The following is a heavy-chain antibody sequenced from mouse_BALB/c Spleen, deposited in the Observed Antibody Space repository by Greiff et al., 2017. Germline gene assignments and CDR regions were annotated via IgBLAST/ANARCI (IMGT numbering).Heavy chain of an antibody. D-gene: IGHD1-2*01. J-gene: IGHJ3*01. V-gene: IGHV1-82*01. Sequence: QVQLKQSGPELVKPGASVKISCKASGYAFSSSWMNWVKQRPGQGLEWIGRIYPGDGDTNYNGKFKGKATLTADKSSSTAYMQLSSLTSVDSAVYFCARGYGYGFAYWGQGTLVTVSA. CDR2: IYPGDGDT. CDR1: GYAFSSSW. CDR3: ARGYGYGFAY.